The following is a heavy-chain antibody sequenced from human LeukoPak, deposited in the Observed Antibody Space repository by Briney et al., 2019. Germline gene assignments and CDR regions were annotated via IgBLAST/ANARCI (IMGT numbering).Heavy chain of an antibody. CDR1: GGSVSGNY. D-gene: IGHD3-10*01. CDR2: IYYSGSP. Sequence: SETLSLTCTVPGGSVSGNYWSWIRHPPGKGLEGIGYIYYSGSPKYNTSLKSRVTISVDTSKNQFSLKLTSVTAADTAVYYCASGGALWFGELLDYWGQGTLVTVSS. CDR3: ASGGALWFGELLDY. J-gene: IGHJ4*02. V-gene: IGHV4-59*02.